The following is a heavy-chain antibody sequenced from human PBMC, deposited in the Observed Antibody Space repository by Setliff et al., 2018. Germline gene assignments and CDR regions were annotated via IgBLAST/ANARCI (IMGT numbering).Heavy chain of an antibody. CDR2: ISAYNGNT. V-gene: IGHV1-18*01. Sequence: ATVKVSCKASGYTFTNYGINWVRQAPGQGLEWLGWISAYNGNTHYAQKLQGRVSMTTDTSTSTAYMELRSLRSDDTAVYYCARVYTLTIPPDYWGQGTLVTVSS. CDR1: GYTFTNYG. J-gene: IGHJ4*02. CDR3: ARVYTLTIPPDY. D-gene: IGHD4-17*01.